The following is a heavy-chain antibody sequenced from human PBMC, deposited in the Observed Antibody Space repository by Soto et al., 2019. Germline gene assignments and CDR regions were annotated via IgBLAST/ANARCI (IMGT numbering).Heavy chain of an antibody. CDR2: ISPYNGNT. V-gene: IGHV1-18*01. Sequence: ASVKVSCKASGYTFTSYAISWVRQAPGQGLEWMGWISPYNGNTNYAQNLQGRVTMTTDTSTTTAYMDLRSLRSDDTAVYYCARGTTVTTTPTYYYMDVWGKGTTGTVSS. CDR1: GYTFTSYA. J-gene: IGHJ6*03. CDR3: ARGTTVTTTPTYYYMDV. D-gene: IGHD4-4*01.